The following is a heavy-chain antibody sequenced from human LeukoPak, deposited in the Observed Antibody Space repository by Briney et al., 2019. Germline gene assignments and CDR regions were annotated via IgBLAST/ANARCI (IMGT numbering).Heavy chain of an antibody. CDR2: IYHSGST. V-gene: IGHV4-39*07. D-gene: IGHD2-15*01. J-gene: IGHJ4*02. CDR3: ARDRYSYYLEY. CDR1: GGSISSSSYY. Sequence: SETLSLTCTVSGGSISSSSYYWGWIRQPPGKGLEWIGYIYHSGSTYYNPSLKSRVTISVDRSKNQFSLKLSSVTAADTAVYYCARDRYSYYLEYWGQGTLVTVSS.